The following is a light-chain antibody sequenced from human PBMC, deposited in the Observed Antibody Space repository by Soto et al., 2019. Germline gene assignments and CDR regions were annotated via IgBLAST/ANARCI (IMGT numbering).Light chain of an antibody. CDR1: SSDVGGYNY. CDR3: SSYTSSSAYV. J-gene: IGLJ1*01. Sequence: QSVLTQPASVSGSPGQSITISCTGTSSDVGGYNYVSWYQQHPGKAPKLMIYDVSNRPSGVSNRFSGSKSGNTASLTISGRQAEDDADYYCSSYTSSSAYVFGTGTKLTVL. CDR2: DVS. V-gene: IGLV2-14*01.